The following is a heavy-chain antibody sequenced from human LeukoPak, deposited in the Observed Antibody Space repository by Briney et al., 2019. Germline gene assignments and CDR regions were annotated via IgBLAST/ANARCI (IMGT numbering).Heavy chain of an antibody. CDR1: GGSFSGYY. Sequence: SETLSLTCAVYGGSFSGYYWSWIRQPPGKGLEWIGEINHSGSTNYNRSLKSRVTISVDTSKNQFSLKLSSVTAADTAVYYCARGRGIHSSGWYWRRWFDPWGQGTLVTVSS. CDR3: ARGRGIHSSGWYWRRWFDP. D-gene: IGHD6-19*01. J-gene: IGHJ5*02. CDR2: INHSGST. V-gene: IGHV4-34*01.